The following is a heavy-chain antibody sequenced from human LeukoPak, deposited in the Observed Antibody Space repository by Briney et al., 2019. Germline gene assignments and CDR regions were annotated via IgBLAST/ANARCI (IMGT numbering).Heavy chain of an antibody. V-gene: IGHV3-30*02. CDR1: GFIFSNYG. D-gene: IGHD6-19*01. CDR3: GKDHFPYSSGSVIDF. CDR2: IRYDESNK. Sequence: PGGSLRLSCAASGFIFSNYGMHWVRQAPDKGLEWVAFIRYDESNKYYADSVKGRFTVSRDNSKNTLYMQMNSLRTDDTAVYYYGKDHFPYSSGSVIDFWGQGTLVTVSS. J-gene: IGHJ4*02.